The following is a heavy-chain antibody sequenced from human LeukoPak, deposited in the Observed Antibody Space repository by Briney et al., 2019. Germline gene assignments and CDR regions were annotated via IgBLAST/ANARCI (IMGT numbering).Heavy chain of an antibody. CDR1: GYSFTSYW. Sequence: GESLQISCKGSGYSFTSYWIGWVRQLPGKGLEWMGIIYPGDSDTRYSPSFQGQVTISADKSISTAYLQWSSLKASDTAMYYCARLRNGDYDAFDIWGQGTMVTVSS. CDR3: ARLRNGDYDAFDI. J-gene: IGHJ3*02. V-gene: IGHV5-51*01. D-gene: IGHD4-17*01. CDR2: IYPGDSDT.